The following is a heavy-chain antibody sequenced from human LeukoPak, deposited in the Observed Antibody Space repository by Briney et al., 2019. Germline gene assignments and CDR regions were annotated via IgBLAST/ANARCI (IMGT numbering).Heavy chain of an antibody. D-gene: IGHD6-13*01. Sequence: SETLSLTCAVYGGSFSGYYWSWIRQPPGKGLEWIGEINHSGSTNYNPSLKSRVTISVDTSKNQFSLKLSSVTAADTAVYYCASGLRSSWYWDYWGQGTLVTVSS. J-gene: IGHJ4*02. V-gene: IGHV4-34*01. CDR1: GGSFSGYY. CDR3: ASGLRSSWYWDY. CDR2: INHSGST.